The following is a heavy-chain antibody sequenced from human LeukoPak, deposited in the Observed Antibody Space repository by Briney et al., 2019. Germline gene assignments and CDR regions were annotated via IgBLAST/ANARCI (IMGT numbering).Heavy chain of an antibody. CDR2: ISSSGSTI. CDR1: RFTFSDYY. CDR3: ARDPSYYYGSGSPWFDP. V-gene: IGHV3-11*01. Sequence: GGSLRLSCAASRFTFSDYYMSWIRQAPGKGPEWVSYISSSGSTIYYADSVKGRFTISRDNAKNSLYLQMNSLRAEDTAVYYCARDPSYYYGSGSPWFDPWGQGTLVTVSS. D-gene: IGHD3-10*01. J-gene: IGHJ5*02.